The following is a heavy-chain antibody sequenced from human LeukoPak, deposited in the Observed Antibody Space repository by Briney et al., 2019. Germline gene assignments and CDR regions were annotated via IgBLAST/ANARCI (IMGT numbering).Heavy chain of an antibody. V-gene: IGHV4-39*07. J-gene: IGHJ6*02. CDR3: ARDGGPYSSSWYVGYYYYYGMDV. Sequence: SETLSLTCTVSGGSISSSSYYWGWIRQPPGKGLEWIGSIYYSGSTYYNPSLKSRVTISVDTSKNQFSLKLSSVTAADTAVYYCARDGGPYSSSWYVGYYYYYGMDVWGQGTTVTVSS. D-gene: IGHD6-13*01. CDR1: GGSISSSSYY. CDR2: IYYSGST.